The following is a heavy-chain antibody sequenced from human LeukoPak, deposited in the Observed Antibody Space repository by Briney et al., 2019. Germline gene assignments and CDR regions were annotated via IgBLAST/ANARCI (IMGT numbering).Heavy chain of an antibody. CDR1: GFTFSIYR. CDR3: SREGMVSAFDI. D-gene: IGHD3-10*01. J-gene: IGHJ3*02. CDR2: INKDGSEK. V-gene: IGHV3-7*05. Sequence: PGGSLRLSCAASGFTFSIYRMNWVRQAPGKGLEWVANINKDGSEKYYVDSVKGRFTISRDNAKNSLSLQMNSLRAEDTAVYYCSREGMVSAFDIWGQGTMVTVSS.